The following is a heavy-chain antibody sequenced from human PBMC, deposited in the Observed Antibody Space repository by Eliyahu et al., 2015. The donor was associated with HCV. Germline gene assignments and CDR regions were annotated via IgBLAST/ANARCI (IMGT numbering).Heavy chain of an antibody. CDR3: ARGVYYDTTGPMDW. D-gene: IGHD3-22*01. Sequence: EVQLVESGGGLVQPGGSLRLSCAASGFSVTNNYMSWVRQAPGKGLEWVSTIYSGGRTYYADSVKGRFTISRDNSKNTVYLQMNSLRAEDTAVYYCARGVYYDTTGPMDWWGQGNLVTVSS. CDR1: GFSVTNNY. CDR2: IYSGGRT. J-gene: IGHJ4*02. V-gene: IGHV3-66*02.